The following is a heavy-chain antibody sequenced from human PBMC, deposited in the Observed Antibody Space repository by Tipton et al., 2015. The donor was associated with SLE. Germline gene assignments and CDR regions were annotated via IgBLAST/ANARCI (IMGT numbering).Heavy chain of an antibody. J-gene: IGHJ4*02. V-gene: IGHV4-61*01. CDR2: IYYSGST. Sequence: TLSLTCTVSGGSVSSGSYYWSWIRQPPGKGLEWIGYIYYSGSTNYNPSLRSRVTISVDTSKNQFSLKLSSVTAADTAVYYCARGDYDSIAYWGYWGQGTLVTVSS. CDR1: GGSVSSGSYY. D-gene: IGHD3-22*01. CDR3: ARGDYDSIAYWGY.